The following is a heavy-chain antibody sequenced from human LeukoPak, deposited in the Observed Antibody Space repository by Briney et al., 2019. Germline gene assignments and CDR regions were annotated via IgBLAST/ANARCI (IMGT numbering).Heavy chain of an antibody. CDR1: GFTVSSNY. CDR2: IYSGGST. J-gene: IGHJ4*02. Sequence: GGSLRLSCAASGFTVSSNYMSWVRQAPGKGLEWVSVIYSGGSTYYADSVKGRFTISRDNSKNTLYLQMNSLRAEDTAVYYCARGSCSGGSCYGDLDYWGQGTLVTVSS. CDR3: ARGSCSGGSCYGDLDY. D-gene: IGHD2-15*01. V-gene: IGHV3-66*02.